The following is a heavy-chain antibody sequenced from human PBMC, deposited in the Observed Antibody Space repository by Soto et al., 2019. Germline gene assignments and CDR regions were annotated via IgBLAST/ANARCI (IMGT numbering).Heavy chain of an antibody. Sequence: QVQLQESGPGLVKPSQTLSLTCTVAGGSISSGGYYWSWIRQHPGKGLEWIGDIYHSGSTYYNPSLKSRVTLSVDTSKNQFSLNLISVTAADTAVYYCASGEMAEMLEYWGQGTLVTVSS. CDR2: IYHSGST. V-gene: IGHV4-31*03. J-gene: IGHJ4*02. D-gene: IGHD2-21*01. CDR1: GGSISSGGYY. CDR3: ASGEMAEMLEY.